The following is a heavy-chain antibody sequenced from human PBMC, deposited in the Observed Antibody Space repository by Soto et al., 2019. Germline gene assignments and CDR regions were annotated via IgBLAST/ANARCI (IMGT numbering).Heavy chain of an antibody. Sequence: SQTLSLTCAISGASVTSNSAAWNWIRQSPSRGLEWLGRTYYRSKWYNDYAVSVKSRITINPDTAKNQFSLQLNSVTPEDTAVYYCARDCTNGVCYPSYHYVMDVWGQGTTVTVSS. V-gene: IGHV6-1*01. CDR3: ARDCTNGVCYPSYHYVMDV. D-gene: IGHD2-8*01. J-gene: IGHJ6*02. CDR2: TYYRSKWYN. CDR1: GASVTSNSAA.